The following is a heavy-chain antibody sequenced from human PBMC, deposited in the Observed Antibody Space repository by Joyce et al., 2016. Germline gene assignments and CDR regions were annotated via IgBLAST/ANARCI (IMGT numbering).Heavy chain of an antibody. J-gene: IGHJ5*02. CDR3: ARGTADGLIVT. Sequence: QVQLQESGPGLVRPSETLSLMCTVSGGSISSTSDYWGWIRQPPGKGLECLGSLYYGGSTYYNPPLKSRVTVSVDTSKSQFSLNLSSVTAADTAMYYCARGTADGLIVTWGQGTLVTVSS. CDR1: GGSISSTSDY. V-gene: IGHV4-39*07. CDR2: LYYGGST. D-gene: IGHD5-24*01.